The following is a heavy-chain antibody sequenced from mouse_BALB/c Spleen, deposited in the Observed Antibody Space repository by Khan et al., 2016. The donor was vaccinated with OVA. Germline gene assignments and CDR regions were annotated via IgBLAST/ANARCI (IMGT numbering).Heavy chain of an antibody. CDR1: GYTFTDYA. V-gene: IGHV1S137*01. Sequence: QVQLQQSGPELVRPGVSVKISCKGSGYTFTDYAMYWVKQSHAKSLEWIGLISTYSGSTNYNQKFKGKVTMTVDKSSSAAYMELARLTSEDSAIYYCASPACDGYYAYWGQGTALTVSS. CDR3: ASPACDGYYAY. J-gene: IGHJ2*01. CDR2: ISTYSGST. D-gene: IGHD2-3*01.